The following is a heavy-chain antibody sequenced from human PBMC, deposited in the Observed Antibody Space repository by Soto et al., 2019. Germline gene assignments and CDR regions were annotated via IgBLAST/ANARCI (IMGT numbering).Heavy chain of an antibody. D-gene: IGHD1-20*01. J-gene: IGHJ4*02. V-gene: IGHV1-46*01. CDR1: GYTFTSYY. CDR2: INPNSGST. Sequence: QVQLVQSGAEVKKPGSSVKVSCKASGYTFTSYYMHWVRQAPGHGLEWMGIINPNSGSTTYAQKFQGRVTMTRYTSTSTVYMDLSSLRSEETAVYYCARGGRYDWNDVFDYWGQGTLVTVSS. CDR3: ARGGRYDWNDVFDY.